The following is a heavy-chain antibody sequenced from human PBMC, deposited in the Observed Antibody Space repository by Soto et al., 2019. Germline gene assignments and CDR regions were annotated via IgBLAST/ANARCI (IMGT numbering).Heavy chain of an antibody. D-gene: IGHD2-15*01. CDR1: GFTFSSYS. J-gene: IGHJ6*02. CDR2: ISSSSSYI. V-gene: IGHV3-21*01. CDR3: ARDRSRLGYCSGGSCENGAYYYYGMDV. Sequence: GGSLRLSCAASGFTFSSYSMNWVRQAPGKGLEWVSSISSSSSYIYYADSVKGRFTISRDNAKNSLYLQMNSLRAEDTAVYYCARDRSRLGYCSGGSCENGAYYYYGMDVWGQGTTVTVSS.